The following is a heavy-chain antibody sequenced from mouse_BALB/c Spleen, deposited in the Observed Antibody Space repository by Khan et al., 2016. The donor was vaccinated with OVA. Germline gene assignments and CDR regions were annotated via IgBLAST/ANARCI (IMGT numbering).Heavy chain of an antibody. CDR2: IPYSGST. V-gene: IGHV3-1*02. CDR1: GYSITSGYS. Sequence: EVKLLESGPDLVKPSQSLSLTCTVTGYSITSGYSWHWIRQFPGNKLEWMGYIPYSGSTNYNPSLKSRISITRDKSKNQFFLQLNSVTTEDTATYYCARSVTTVVAYWYFDVWGAGTTVTVSS. J-gene: IGHJ1*01. CDR3: ARSVTTVVAYWYFDV. D-gene: IGHD1-1*01.